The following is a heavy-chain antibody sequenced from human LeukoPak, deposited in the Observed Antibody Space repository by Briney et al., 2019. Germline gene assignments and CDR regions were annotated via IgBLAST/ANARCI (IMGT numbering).Heavy chain of an antibody. V-gene: IGHV3-23*01. CDR3: AKRDEMRITMIVVVSFDY. Sequence: GGSLRLSCAASGFTFSSYAMSWVRQAPGQGLEWVSAISGSGGSTYYADSVKGRFTISGDNSKNTLYLQMNSLRAEDTAVYYCAKRDEMRITMIVVVSFDYWGQGTLVTVSS. CDR2: ISGSGGST. CDR1: GFTFSSYA. J-gene: IGHJ4*02. D-gene: IGHD3-22*01.